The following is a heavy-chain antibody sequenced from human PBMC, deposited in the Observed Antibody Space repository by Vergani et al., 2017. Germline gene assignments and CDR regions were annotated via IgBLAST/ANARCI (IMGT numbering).Heavy chain of an antibody. D-gene: IGHD5-24*01. Sequence: QLQLQESGPGLVKPSETLALTCTVSGGSITYGAFYWGWIRQSPGKGLEWIGSIYYSENKFYNPSLESRVTLSIDTTKNQFSLKLKSVTAADTAVYYCARCFRDEGXRYGGTGENWFDPWGQGTLVTVSS. J-gene: IGHJ5*02. CDR3: ARCFRDEGXRYGGTGENWFDP. CDR1: GGSITYGAFY. V-gene: IGHV4-39*01. CDR2: IYYSENK.